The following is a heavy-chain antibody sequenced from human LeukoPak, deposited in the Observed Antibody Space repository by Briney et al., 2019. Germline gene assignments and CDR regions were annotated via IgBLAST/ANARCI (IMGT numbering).Heavy chain of an antibody. CDR2: IYYSGDA. D-gene: IGHD1-7*01. Sequence: SETLSLTCTVSGGSITSSSHYWGWIRQPPGKGLEWIASIYYSGDAYYNPSLKSRVTISVDTSKNQFSLKLSSVTAADTAVHYCAKDERNWNYNLASQTYDWGQGTLVTVSS. CDR3: AKDERNWNYNLASQTYD. V-gene: IGHV4-39*07. CDR1: GGSITSSSHY. J-gene: IGHJ4*02.